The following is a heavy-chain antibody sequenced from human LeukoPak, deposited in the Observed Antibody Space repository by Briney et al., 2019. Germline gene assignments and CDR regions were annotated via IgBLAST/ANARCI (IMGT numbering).Heavy chain of an antibody. V-gene: IGHV4-59*01. CDR1: GGSISSYY. J-gene: IGHJ4*02. Sequence: SETLSLTCTVSGGSISSYYWSWIRQPPGKGLEWIGYIYYGGSTNYNPSLKSRVTISVDTSKNQFSLKLSSVTAADTAVYYCASLHSGSYGYWGQGTLVTVSS. CDR3: ASLHSGSYGY. CDR2: IYYGGST. D-gene: IGHD1-26*01.